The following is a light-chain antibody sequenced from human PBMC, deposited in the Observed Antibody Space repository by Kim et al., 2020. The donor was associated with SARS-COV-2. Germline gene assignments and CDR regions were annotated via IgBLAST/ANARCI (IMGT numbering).Light chain of an antibody. Sequence: QEFTISCSWMDSNIGNHYVSWYQLFLGTAPKLLIYENNKRPSDIPDRFSASKSGTSATLDITGLQTGDEADYYCATWDTSLDSLVFGGGTRLTVL. V-gene: IGLV1-51*02. CDR2: ENN. J-gene: IGLJ2*01. CDR1: DSNIGNHY. CDR3: ATWDTSLDSLV.